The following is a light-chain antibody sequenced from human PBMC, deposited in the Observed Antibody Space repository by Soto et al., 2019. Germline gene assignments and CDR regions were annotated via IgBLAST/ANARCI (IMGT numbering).Light chain of an antibody. J-gene: IGLJ3*02. V-gene: IGLV2-8*01. Sequence: QSVLTQPPSTSGSPGQSVTISCTGTSSDIGGYNSVSWYQQHPGKAPRLMIYEVNKRPSGVPDRFSGSKSGCTASLTVSGLQTEDEAFYYCSSSAGIYHYLVFGGGTKLTVL. CDR2: EVN. CDR3: SSSAGIYHYLV. CDR1: SSDIGGYNS.